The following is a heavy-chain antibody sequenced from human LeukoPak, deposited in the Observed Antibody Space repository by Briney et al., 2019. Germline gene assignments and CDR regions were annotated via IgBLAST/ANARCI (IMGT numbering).Heavy chain of an antibody. J-gene: IGHJ4*02. CDR1: GGSISTSNYY. D-gene: IGHD2-15*01. Sequence: PSETLSLTCTVSGGSISTSNYYWGWIRQPPGKGLEWIGNIFYSGSTYYSPSLKSRVTISLDTSRNQFSLKLNSVTAADTAVYYCAREVVAALGDHDYWGQGTLVTVPS. CDR2: IFYSGST. CDR3: AREVVAALGDHDY. V-gene: IGHV4-39*07.